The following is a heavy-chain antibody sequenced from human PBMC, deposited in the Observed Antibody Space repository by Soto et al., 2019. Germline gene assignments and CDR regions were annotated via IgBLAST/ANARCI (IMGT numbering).Heavy chain of an antibody. CDR2: ILVGGST. J-gene: IGHJ5*02. CDR1: GFTCSSYD. CDR3: ARDRIVDTAMGPLDP. D-gene: IGHD5-18*01. Sequence: GGSLRLSCAASGFTCSSYDMSWVRQAPGKGLEWVSTILVGGSTYYADSVKGRFTISRDNAKNSLYLQMNSLRAEDTAVYYCARDRIVDTAMGPLDPWGQGTLVTVSS. V-gene: IGHV3-21*01.